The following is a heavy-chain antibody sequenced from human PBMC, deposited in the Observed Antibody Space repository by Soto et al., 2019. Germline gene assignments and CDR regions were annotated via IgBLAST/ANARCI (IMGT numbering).Heavy chain of an antibody. CDR3: ARVFSSGYFYYYYGMDV. J-gene: IGHJ6*02. CDR1: GYTFTSYG. D-gene: IGHD3-22*01. V-gene: IGHV1-18*01. Sequence: ASVKVSCKASGYTFTSYGISWVRQAPGQGLEWMGWISAYNGNTNYAQKLQGRVTMTTDTSTSTAYMELRSLRSDDTAVYYCARVFSSGYFYYYYGMDVWGQGTTVTVSS. CDR2: ISAYNGNT.